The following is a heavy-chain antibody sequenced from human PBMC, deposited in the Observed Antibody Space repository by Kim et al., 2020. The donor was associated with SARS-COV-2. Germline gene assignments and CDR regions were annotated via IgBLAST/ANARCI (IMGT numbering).Heavy chain of an antibody. D-gene: IGHD1-26*01. Sequence: GGSLRLSCAASGFTFDDYAMHWVRQAPGKGLEWVSGISWNSGSIGYADSVKGRLTISRDSAKNSLYLQMNSLRAEDTALYYCAKELLVGARFYYYYYGMDVWGQGTTVTVSS. CDR1: GFTFDDYA. V-gene: IGHV3-9*01. J-gene: IGHJ6*02. CDR3: AKELLVGARFYYYYYGMDV. CDR2: ISWNSGSI.